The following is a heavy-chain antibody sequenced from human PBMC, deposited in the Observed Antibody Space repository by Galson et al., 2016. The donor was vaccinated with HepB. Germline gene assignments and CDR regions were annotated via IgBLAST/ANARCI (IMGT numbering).Heavy chain of an antibody. CDR2: INPISGGT. CDR1: GYTFTDYY. D-gene: IGHD6-13*01. J-gene: IGHJ6*04. V-gene: IGHV1-2*02. Sequence: SVKVSCKASGYTFTDYYMHWVRQVPGQGLEWMGWINPISGGTNYAQKFRGRVTMTRDTSISTAYMELSRLTSDDTAIYYFARSVYHSSPTYYYYYGLDVWGKGTTVTVSS. CDR3: ARSVYHSSPTYYYYYGLDV.